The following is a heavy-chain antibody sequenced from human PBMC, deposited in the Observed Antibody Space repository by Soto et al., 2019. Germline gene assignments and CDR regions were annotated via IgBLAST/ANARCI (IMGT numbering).Heavy chain of an antibody. Sequence: GGSLRLSCAASGFTFSSYGMHWVRQAPGKGLEWVAVISYDESNKNSADFVQGRFTVSRDNSKNTLYLQMNDLRVEDTAMYYCAKDPNPKSGTLNLFDPWGQGTLVIVSS. D-gene: IGHD1-26*01. V-gene: IGHV3-30*18. CDR3: AKDPNPKSGTLNLFDP. J-gene: IGHJ5*02. CDR2: ISYDESNK. CDR1: GFTFSSYG.